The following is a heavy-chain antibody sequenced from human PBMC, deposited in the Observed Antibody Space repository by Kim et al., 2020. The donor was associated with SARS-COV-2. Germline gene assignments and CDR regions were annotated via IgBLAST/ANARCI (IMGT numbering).Heavy chain of an antibody. CDR1: GFTFSSYW. CDR2: INSDGSST. V-gene: IGHV3-74*01. CDR3: ARDRPYCGGDCDFDY. Sequence: GGSLRLSCAASGFTFSSYWMHWVRQAPGKGLVWVSRINSDGSSTSYADSVKGRFTISRDNAKNTLYLQMNSLRAEDTAVYYCARDRPYCGGDCDFDYWGQGTLVTVSS. D-gene: IGHD2-21*02. J-gene: IGHJ4*02.